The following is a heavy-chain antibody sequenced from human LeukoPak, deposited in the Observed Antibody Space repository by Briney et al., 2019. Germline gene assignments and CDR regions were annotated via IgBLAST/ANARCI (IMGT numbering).Heavy chain of an antibody. D-gene: IGHD6-13*01. CDR3: ARDVGLPIAAAGDY. Sequence: GGSLRLSCAASGFTFSSYEMNWVRQAPGKGLEWVSYISSSGSTIYYADSVKGRFTISRDNAKNSLYLQMNSLRAEDTAVCYSARDVGLPIAAAGDYWGQGTLVTVSS. V-gene: IGHV3-48*03. CDR2: ISSSGSTI. CDR1: GFTFSSYE. J-gene: IGHJ4*02.